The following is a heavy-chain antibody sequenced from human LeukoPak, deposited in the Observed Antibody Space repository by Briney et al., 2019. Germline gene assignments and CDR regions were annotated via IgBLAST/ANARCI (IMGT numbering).Heavy chain of an antibody. V-gene: IGHV4-59*01. CDR1: GGSISSYY. CDR3: ARVWSTMAVAGLDP. CDR2: IYYSGST. J-gene: IGHJ5*02. D-gene: IGHD6-19*01. Sequence: SETMSLTCTVSGGSISSYYWSWIRQPPGKGLEWIGYIYYSGSTNYNPSLKSRVTISVDTSKNQFSLKLSSVTAADTAVYYCARVWSTMAVAGLDPWGQGTLVTVSS.